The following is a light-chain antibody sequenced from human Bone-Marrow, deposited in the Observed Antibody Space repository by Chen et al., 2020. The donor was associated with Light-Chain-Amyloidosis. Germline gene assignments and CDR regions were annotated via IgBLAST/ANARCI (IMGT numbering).Light chain of an antibody. CDR3: QQYGTSPLT. CDR2: GSS. V-gene: IGKV3-20*01. J-gene: IGKJ4*01. Sequence: EIVLTQSPGTLSLSPGEGANLSCRASQTISSNYLTWYQQKFGQAPRLLIYGSSSRATGIPDRFTGSVSVTDFTLTSNRLEPEDFAMYYCQQYGTSPLTFGGGTKVEIK. CDR1: QTISSNY.